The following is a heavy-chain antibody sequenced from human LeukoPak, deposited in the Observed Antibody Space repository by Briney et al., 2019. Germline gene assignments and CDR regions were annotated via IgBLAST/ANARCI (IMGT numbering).Heavy chain of an antibody. J-gene: IGHJ5*02. V-gene: IGHV3-30*01. CDR1: GFTFSSYA. CDR2: ISYDGSNK. Sequence: GGSLRLSCAASGFTFSSYAMHWVRQAPGKGLEWVAVISYDGSNKYYADSVKGRFTISRDNSKNTLYLQMNSLRAEDTAVYYCARDAYLTNWFDPWGQGTLVAVSS. CDR3: ARDAYLTNWFDP.